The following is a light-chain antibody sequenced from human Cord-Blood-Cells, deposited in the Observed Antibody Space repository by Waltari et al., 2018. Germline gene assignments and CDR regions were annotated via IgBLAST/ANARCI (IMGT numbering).Light chain of an antibody. J-gene: IGLJ2*01. CDR1: SSDVGGYNY. CDR3: SSYTSSSTVV. Sequence: QSALTQPASVSGSPGQSITISCTGTSSDVGGYNYVSWYQQHPGKAPKLMIYEVSNRPSGGSNRFSGSKFGNTASLTISGLQAEDEADYYCSSYTSSSTVVFGGGTKLTVL. V-gene: IGLV2-14*01. CDR2: EVS.